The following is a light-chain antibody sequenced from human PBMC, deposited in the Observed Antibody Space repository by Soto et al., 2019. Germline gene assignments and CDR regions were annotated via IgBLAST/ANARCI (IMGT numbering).Light chain of an antibody. CDR2: DAS. CDR3: QGSSNWPST. CDR1: QSVSSY. J-gene: IGKJ4*01. V-gene: IGKV3-11*01. Sequence: EIVLTQSPATLSLSPGERAALSCRASQSVSSYFAWYQQKPGQAPRLLIYDASKRATGIPARFSGSGSGTDFTLTISSPAPEDCAVYFCQGSSNWPSTVGGGTKVEI.